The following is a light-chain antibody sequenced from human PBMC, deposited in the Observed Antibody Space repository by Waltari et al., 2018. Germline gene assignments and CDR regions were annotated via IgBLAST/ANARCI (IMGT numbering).Light chain of an antibody. CDR2: DVR. Sequence: HSALTQAASVSGSPGQSITISCTGTSSDIGHYDYVSWFQQHPGKAPKLRIYDVRNRPLGVSNRFSASKSGITASLSISGLLAEDEAYYYCSSYTSSSTWVFGGGTKVTVL. V-gene: IGLV2-14*03. J-gene: IGLJ3*02. CDR3: SSYTSSSTWV. CDR1: SSDIGHYDY.